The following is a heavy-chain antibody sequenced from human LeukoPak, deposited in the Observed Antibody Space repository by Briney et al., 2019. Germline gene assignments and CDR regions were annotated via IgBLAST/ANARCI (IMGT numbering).Heavy chain of an antibody. CDR2: IKNKGVGGTT. CDR3: TTLLAVTPLSDIDEY. D-gene: IGHD2-15*01. Sequence: AGGPLRLSCVASGFNFNNAWMSWVRQAPGKGLEWVGRIKNKGVGGTTDYAAPVKGRFTISRDDSKTTLYMQMNSLKTEDTAVYFCTTLLAVTPLSDIDEYWGQGTLVTVSS. V-gene: IGHV3-15*01. CDR1: GFNFNNAW. J-gene: IGHJ4*02.